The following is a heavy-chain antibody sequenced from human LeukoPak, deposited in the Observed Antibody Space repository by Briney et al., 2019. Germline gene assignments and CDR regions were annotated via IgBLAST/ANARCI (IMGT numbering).Heavy chain of an antibody. CDR1: GGSISSGDYY. CDR2: IYYSGST. CDR3: ARVFVHGGYGFDY. Sequence: PSQTLSLTCTVSGGSISSGDYYWSWIRQPPGKGLEWIGYIYYSGSTYYNPSLKSRVTISVDTSKNQFSLKLSSVTAADTAVYYCARVFVHGGYGFDYWGQGTLVTVSS. V-gene: IGHV4-30-4*01. J-gene: IGHJ4*02. D-gene: IGHD2-15*01.